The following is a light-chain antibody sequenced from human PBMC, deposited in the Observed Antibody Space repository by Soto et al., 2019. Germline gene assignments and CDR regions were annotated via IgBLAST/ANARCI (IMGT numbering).Light chain of an antibody. V-gene: IGKV1-5*03. CDR3: QHYNSYSEA. CDR1: QTNSSW. Sequence: DIQMTQSPSTLSGSVGDRVTIACRASQTNSSWLAWYQQKPGKAPKLLIYKASTLKSGVPSRFSGSESGTEFTLTISSLQPDDFATYYCQHYNSYSEAFGQGTNVDIK. CDR2: KAS. J-gene: IGKJ1*01.